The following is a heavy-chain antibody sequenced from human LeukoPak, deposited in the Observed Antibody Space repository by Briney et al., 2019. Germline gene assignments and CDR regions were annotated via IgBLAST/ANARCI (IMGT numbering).Heavy chain of an antibody. D-gene: IGHD2-2*01. Sequence: ASVKVSCKASGYTFTSYGISWVRQAPGQGLEWMGWISAYNGNTNYAQKLQGRVTMTTDTSTSTAYMELRSLRSDDTAVYYCARGGRYCSSTSCYHFDYWGQGTLVTVSS. J-gene: IGHJ4*02. V-gene: IGHV1-18*01. CDR2: ISAYNGNT. CDR3: ARGGRYCSSTSCYHFDY. CDR1: GYTFTSYG.